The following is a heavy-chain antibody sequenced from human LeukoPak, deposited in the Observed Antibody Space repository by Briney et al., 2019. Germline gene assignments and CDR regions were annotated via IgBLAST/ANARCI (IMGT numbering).Heavy chain of an antibody. CDR1: GGSISSSNW. V-gene: IGHV4-4*02. Sequence: SGTPSLTCADSGGSISSSNWWSWVRQPPGKGLEWIGEIYHSGSTNYNPSLKSRVTISVDTSKNQFSLKLSSVTAADTAVYYCARGDKFADSSGYYLYYFDYWGQGTLVTVSS. CDR2: IYHSGST. CDR3: ARGDKFADSSGYYLYYFDY. J-gene: IGHJ4*02. D-gene: IGHD3-22*01.